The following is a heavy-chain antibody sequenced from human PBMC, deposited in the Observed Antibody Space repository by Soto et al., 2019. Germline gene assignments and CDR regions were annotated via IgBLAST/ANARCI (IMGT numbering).Heavy chain of an antibody. Sequence: QLQLQESGPGLVKPSETLSLTCTVSGGSIDSSNYYWDWIRQPPGKGLEWIGTIYYNGNAYYNPSLKSRVTMSVDTSKNQFSLKLISVTAADTSVYYCTRHFVAVVIKGWGYCGQGTLVTVSS. V-gene: IGHV4-39*01. CDR3: TRHFVAVVIKGWGY. J-gene: IGHJ4*02. D-gene: IGHD3-22*01. CDR2: IYYNGNA. CDR1: GGSIDSSNYY.